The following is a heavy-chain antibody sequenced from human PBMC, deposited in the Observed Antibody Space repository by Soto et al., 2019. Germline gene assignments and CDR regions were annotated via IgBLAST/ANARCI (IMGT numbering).Heavy chain of an antibody. V-gene: IGHV3-23*01. D-gene: IGHD3-16*02. Sequence: EVQLLESGGGLVQPGGSLRLSCAASGFTFSSYAMSWVRQAPGKGLEWVSAISGSGGSTYYADSVKGRFTISRVNSKITLYLQMNSLRAEDTAVYYCANVHRCLSSAEYYSDYDMDFWGQGTTGTVCS. CDR1: GFTFSSYA. J-gene: IGHJ6*01. CDR2: ISGSGGST. CDR3: ANVHRCLSSAEYYSDYDMDF.